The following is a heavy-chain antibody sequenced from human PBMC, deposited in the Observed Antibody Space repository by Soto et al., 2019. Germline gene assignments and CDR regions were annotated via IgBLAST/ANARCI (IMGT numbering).Heavy chain of an antibody. Sequence: GASVKVSCKASGGTFSSYAISWVRQAPGQGLEWMGGIIPIFGTANYAQKFQGRVTITADKSTSTAYMELNSLRAEDTAIYYCARGLIDGDSRGMMDVWGQGTTVTVSS. V-gene: IGHV1-69*06. CDR1: GGTFSSYA. CDR3: ARGLIDGDSRGMMDV. J-gene: IGHJ6*02. CDR2: IIPIFGTA. D-gene: IGHD4-17*01.